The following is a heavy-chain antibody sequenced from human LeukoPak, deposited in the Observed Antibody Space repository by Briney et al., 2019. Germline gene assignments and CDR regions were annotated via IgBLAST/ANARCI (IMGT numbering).Heavy chain of an antibody. CDR1: GDTFSNYA. CDR2: VIPTFGSA. Sequence: SVKVSCKTSGDTFSNYAISWVRQAPGQGLEWLGGVIPTFGSANYSPKFQGRVTISADESTSTVYMELTSLTYEDTAVYYCARDRPVEMTVSGYIDHWGRGTQVTVSS. J-gene: IGHJ4*02. V-gene: IGHV1-69*01. CDR3: ARDRPVEMTVSGYIDH. D-gene: IGHD5-24*01.